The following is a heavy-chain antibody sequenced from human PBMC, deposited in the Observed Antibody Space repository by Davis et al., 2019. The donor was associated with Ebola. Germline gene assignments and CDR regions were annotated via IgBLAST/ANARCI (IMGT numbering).Heavy chain of an antibody. J-gene: IGHJ4*02. CDR1: GFSLSTSGMG. CDR2: IFWDDDR. Sequence: SGPTLVKPTQTLTLTCTFSGFSLSTSGMGVGWIRQPPGKALECLGFIFWDDDRRYSPSLKSRLTITKDTSKNQVVLTMTNMDPADTATYYCTRLAYTNGWFYFDYWGQGSLVTVSS. D-gene: IGHD2-8*01. CDR3: TRLAYTNGWFYFDY. V-gene: IGHV2-5*02.